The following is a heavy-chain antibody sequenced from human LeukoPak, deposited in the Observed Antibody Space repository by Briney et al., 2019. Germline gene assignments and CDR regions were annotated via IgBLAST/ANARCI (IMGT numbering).Heavy chain of an antibody. J-gene: IGHJ4*02. D-gene: IGHD6-13*01. Sequence: ASVKVSCKASGYTFTGYYIHWVRQAPGQGLEWMGWISAYNGNTNYAQKLQGRVTMTTDTSTSTAYMELRSLRSDDTAVYYCAREIAAAGTSFDYWGQGTLVTVSS. CDR3: AREIAAAGTSFDY. CDR1: GYTFTGYY. CDR2: ISAYNGNT. V-gene: IGHV1-18*04.